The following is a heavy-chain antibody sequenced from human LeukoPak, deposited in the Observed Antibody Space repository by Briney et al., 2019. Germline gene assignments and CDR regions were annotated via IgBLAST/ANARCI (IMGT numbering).Heavy chain of an antibody. CDR1: GYNFDRYG. CDR2: ISGHNGNT. J-gene: IGHJ5*02. CDR3: ARDQGRNWLDP. V-gene: IGHV1-18*01. Sequence: ASVKVSCKGSGYNFDRYGISWVRQAPGQGLEWMAWISGHNGNTHYAQKFQGRVAVTTDTSTSTAYMDLRSLTSDDTAVYYCARDQGRNWLDPWGQGTLVTVFS.